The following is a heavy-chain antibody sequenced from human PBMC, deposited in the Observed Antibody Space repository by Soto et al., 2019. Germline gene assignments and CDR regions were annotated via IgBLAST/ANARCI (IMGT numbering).Heavy chain of an antibody. V-gene: IGHV3-23*01. CDR3: XXXXXXXXXXXXWYFDL. Sequence: EVQLLESGGGLVQPGGSLRLSCAASGFTFSSYAMTWVRQAPGKGLEWVSAITGSGGNTNHLDSVKGRFTISRDNSRNTLYLQMNSLXXXXXXXXXXXXXXXXXXXXXXWYFDLWGRGTLVTXXS. CDR2: ITGSGGNT. J-gene: IGHJ2*01. CDR1: GFTFSSYA.